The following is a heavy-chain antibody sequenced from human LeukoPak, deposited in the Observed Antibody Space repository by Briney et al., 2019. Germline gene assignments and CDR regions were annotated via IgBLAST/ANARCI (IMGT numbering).Heavy chain of an antibody. J-gene: IGHJ3*02. CDR1: GGSISSGSYY. D-gene: IGHD3-22*01. CDR2: IYTSGST. V-gene: IGHV4-61*02. Sequence: SQTLSLTCTVSGGSISSGSYYWSWIRQPAGKGLEWIGRIYTSGSTNYNPSLKSRVTISVDTSKNQFSLKLSSVTAADTAVYYCARDWYYYDSSGYRGWAFDIWGQGTMVTVYS. CDR3: ARDWYYYDSSGYRGWAFDI.